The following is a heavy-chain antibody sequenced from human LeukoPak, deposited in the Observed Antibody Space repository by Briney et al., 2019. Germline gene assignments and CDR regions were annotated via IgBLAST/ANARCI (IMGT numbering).Heavy chain of an antibody. Sequence: PGGSLRLSCAASGFTFSSYSMNWVRQAPGKGLEWVAVISYDGSTEYYADSVKGRFTISRDNSRNTLYLQMNSLRPEDTAVFYCARGPGIPAAVDHWGQGTLVTVSS. V-gene: IGHV3-30*03. CDR1: GFTFSSYS. CDR2: ISYDGSTE. D-gene: IGHD6-13*01. J-gene: IGHJ4*02. CDR3: ARGPGIPAAVDH.